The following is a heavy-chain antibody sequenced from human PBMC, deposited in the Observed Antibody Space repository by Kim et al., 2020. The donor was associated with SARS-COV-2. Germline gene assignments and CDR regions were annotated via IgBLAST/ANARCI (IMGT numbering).Heavy chain of an antibody. D-gene: IGHD2-15*01. J-gene: IGHJ6*03. CDR3: TSCYSLYYYYYYMDV. Sequence: DPVKGRFTISRDNSKNTLYLQMNSLRAEDTAVYYCTSCYSLYYYYYYMDVWGKGTTVTVSS. V-gene: IGHV3-23*01.